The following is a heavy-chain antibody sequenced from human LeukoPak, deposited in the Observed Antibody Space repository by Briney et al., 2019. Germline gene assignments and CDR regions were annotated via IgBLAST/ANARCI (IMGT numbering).Heavy chain of an antibody. Sequence: GGSLRLSCAASGFSFTNYAMTWVRQAPGKGLEWVSAISGSGGSTFYPDSVKGRFTISRDNSKNTLYLQINSLRAEDTAVYYCAKTLVGATSGPDYYFDPWGQGTLVTVSS. CDR2: ISGSGGST. CDR1: GFSFTNYA. J-gene: IGHJ4*02. D-gene: IGHD1-26*01. CDR3: AKTLVGATSGPDYYFDP. V-gene: IGHV3-23*01.